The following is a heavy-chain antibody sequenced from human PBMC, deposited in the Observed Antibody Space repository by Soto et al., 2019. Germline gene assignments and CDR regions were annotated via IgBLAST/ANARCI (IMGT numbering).Heavy chain of an antibody. CDR1: GFTFSSYA. J-gene: IGHJ4*02. CDR2: ISGSGGST. CDR3: AKGGYDSSGYYFFDY. Sequence: PWGSLRISCASSGFTFSSYAMSWVRQAPGKGLDWVSAISGSGGSTYYADSVKGRFTISRDNSKNTLYLQMNSLRAEDTAVYYCAKGGYDSSGYYFFDYWGQGTMVTVSS. D-gene: IGHD3-22*01. V-gene: IGHV3-23*01.